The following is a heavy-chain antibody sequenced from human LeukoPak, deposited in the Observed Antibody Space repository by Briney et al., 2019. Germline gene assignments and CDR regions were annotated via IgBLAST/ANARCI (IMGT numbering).Heavy chain of an antibody. CDR3: ARDQAWDAFDI. V-gene: IGHV3-21*01. Sequence: GGSLRLSCAASGFNFTNYNMNWVRQAPGKGLEWVSSIHSSSGSIYYADSLKGRFTISRDNAKNSLYLQMNSLRAEDTAVYYCARDQAWDAFDIWGQGTMVTVSS. CDR1: GFNFTNYN. CDR2: IHSSSGSI. J-gene: IGHJ3*02.